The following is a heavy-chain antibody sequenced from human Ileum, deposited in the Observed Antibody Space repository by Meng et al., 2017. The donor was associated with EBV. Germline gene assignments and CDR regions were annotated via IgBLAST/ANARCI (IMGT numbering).Heavy chain of an antibody. D-gene: IGHD2-2*01. CDR1: GFTFNNYA. V-gene: IGHV3-23*04. J-gene: IGHJ4*02. CDR3: ARMSSVALPAAIDF. Sequence: VQRVGSGGGSVQPGGSLRLSCAASGFTFNNYAMTWVRQAPGKGLEYVSGISGSGRTTDYADSVKGRFTMSRDNSKSTHYLQLNSLRAEDTAVYFCARMSSVALPAAIDFWGQGTLVTVSS. CDR2: ISGSGRTT.